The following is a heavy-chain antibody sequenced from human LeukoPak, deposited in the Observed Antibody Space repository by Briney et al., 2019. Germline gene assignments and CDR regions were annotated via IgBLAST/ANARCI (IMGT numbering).Heavy chain of an antibody. Sequence: GGSLRLSCAASGFTFSSYAMNWVRQAPGKGLEWVSAISGSGGSTYYVDSVKGRFTISRDNSKNTLFLQMNSLRAEDTAVYFCAKSRSGSANWALQIFDNWGQGTLVTVSS. CDR2: ISGSGGST. D-gene: IGHD1-1*01. J-gene: IGHJ4*02. CDR3: AKSRSGSANWALQIFDN. CDR1: GFTFSSYA. V-gene: IGHV3-23*01.